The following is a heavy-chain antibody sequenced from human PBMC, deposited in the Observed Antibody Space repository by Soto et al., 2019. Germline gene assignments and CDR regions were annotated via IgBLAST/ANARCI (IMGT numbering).Heavy chain of an antibody. V-gene: IGHV3-30*18. CDR1: GFTFSSYG. D-gene: IGHD6-13*01. CDR3: SKEYSSSVFDY. Sequence: QVQLVESGGGVVQPGRSLRLSCAASGFTFSSYGMHWVRQAPGKGLEWVAVISYDGSNKYYADSVKGRFTISRDNSKNTMYLQMNSLRAEDTAVYYCSKEYSSSVFDYWGHGTLVTVSS. J-gene: IGHJ4*01. CDR2: ISYDGSNK.